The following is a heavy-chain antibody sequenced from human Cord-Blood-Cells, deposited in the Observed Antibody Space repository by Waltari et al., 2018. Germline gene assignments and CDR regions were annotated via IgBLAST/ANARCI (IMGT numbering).Heavy chain of an antibody. D-gene: IGHD6-25*01. CDR2: IKQDGSEK. CDR3: ARGPGYRGWFDP. J-gene: IGHJ5*02. CDR1: GFPCSSFW. Sequence: EVQLVESGGGLVQPGGCVRLSCAASGFPCSSFWMSWFCQAPGKGREWVANIKQDGSEKYYVDSVKGRFTISRDNAKNSLYLQMNSLRAEDTAVYYCARGPGYRGWFDPWGQGTLVTVSS. V-gene: IGHV3-7*01.